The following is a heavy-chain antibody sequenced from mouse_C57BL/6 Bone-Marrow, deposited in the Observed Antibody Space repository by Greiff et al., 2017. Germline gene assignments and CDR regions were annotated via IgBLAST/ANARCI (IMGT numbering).Heavy chain of an antibody. CDR2: INPNNGGT. CDR3: APITTVVAYYFDY. V-gene: IGHV1-22*01. CDR1: GYTFTDYN. Sequence: VQLQQSGPELVKPGASVKMSCKASGYTFTDYNMHWVKQSHGKSLEWIGYINPNNGGTSYNQKFKGKATLTVNKSSSTAYMELRSLTSEDSAVYYCAPITTVVAYYFDYWGQGTTLTVSS. J-gene: IGHJ2*01. D-gene: IGHD1-1*01.